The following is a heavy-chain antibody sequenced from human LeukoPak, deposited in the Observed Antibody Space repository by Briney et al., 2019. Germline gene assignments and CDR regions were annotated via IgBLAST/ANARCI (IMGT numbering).Heavy chain of an antibody. Sequence: KSSQTLSLTCTVSGGSISSGSYYWSWIRQPAGKGLEWIGRIYTSGSTNYNPSLKSRVTISVDTSKNQFSLKLSSVTAADTAVYYCARTSGYYYDSSGYYLSDYWGQGTLVTVSS. CDR2: IYTSGST. CDR1: GGSISSGSYY. J-gene: IGHJ4*02. V-gene: IGHV4-61*02. D-gene: IGHD3-22*01. CDR3: ARTSGYYYDSSGYYLSDY.